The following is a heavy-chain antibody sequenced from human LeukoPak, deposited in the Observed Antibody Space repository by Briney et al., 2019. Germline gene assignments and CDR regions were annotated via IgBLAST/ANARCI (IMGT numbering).Heavy chain of an antibody. J-gene: IGHJ6*03. CDR2: ISTDSRNT. V-gene: IGHV1-18*01. Sequence: ASVKVSCKASGYTFTNYGIIWVRQAPGQGLEWMGWISTDSRNTNYIQKVQGRVTVTTDTSTSTVYMELRSLRSDDTAVYYCARILRVGSVTGYMDVWGKGTTVTVSS. D-gene: IGHD1-20*01. CDR1: GYTFTNYG. CDR3: ARILRVGSVTGYMDV.